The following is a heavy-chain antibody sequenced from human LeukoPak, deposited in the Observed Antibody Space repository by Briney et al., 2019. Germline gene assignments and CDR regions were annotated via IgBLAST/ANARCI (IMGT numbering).Heavy chain of an antibody. V-gene: IGHV4-34*01. CDR1: GGSFSGYY. Sequence: SETLSLTCAVYGGSFSGYYWSWIRQPPGKGLEWIGEINHSGSTNYNPSLKSRVTISVDTSKNQFSLKLSSVTAADTGVYYCARGPKMITMIVVVKTYYFDYGGRGTLVTVSS. J-gene: IGHJ4*02. CDR2: INHSGST. D-gene: IGHD3-22*01. CDR3: ARGPKMITMIVVVKTYYFDY.